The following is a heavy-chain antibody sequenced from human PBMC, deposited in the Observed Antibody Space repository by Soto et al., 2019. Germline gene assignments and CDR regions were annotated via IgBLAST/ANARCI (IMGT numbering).Heavy chain of an antibody. CDR2: ISGSGGST. CDR1: GFTFSSYA. Sequence: EVQLLESGGGLVQPGGSLRLSCAASGFTFSSYAMSWVRQAPGKGLEWVSAISGSGGSTYYADSVKGRFTISRGSSENTVYLQMNSLRAEDTAVYYCAKLENRVSPPPRRYFDNWGQGTLVTVSS. CDR3: AKLENRVSPPPRRYFDN. V-gene: IGHV3-23*01. J-gene: IGHJ4*02. D-gene: IGHD1-20*01.